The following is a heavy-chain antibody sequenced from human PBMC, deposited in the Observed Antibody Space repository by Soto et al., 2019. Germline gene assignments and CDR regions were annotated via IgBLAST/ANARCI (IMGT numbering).Heavy chain of an antibody. CDR3: ARAPPDGWFDP. V-gene: IGHV4-59*01. Sequence: SETLSLTCTVSGGSISSYYWSWIRQPPGKGLEWIGYIYYSGSTNYNPSLKSRVTISVDTSKNQFSLKLSSVTAADTAVYYCARAPPDGWFDPWGQGTLVTVSS. CDR2: IYYSGST. J-gene: IGHJ5*02. CDR1: GGSISSYY.